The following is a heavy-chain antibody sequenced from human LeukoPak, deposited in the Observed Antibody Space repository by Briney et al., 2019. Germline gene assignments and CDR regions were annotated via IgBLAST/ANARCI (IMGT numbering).Heavy chain of an antibody. D-gene: IGHD6-6*01. CDR1: GGSISSSTYS. V-gene: IGHV4-39*01. Sequence: PSETLSLTCTVSGGSISSSTYSWGWIRQPPGKGLEWIGSIYYSGSTNYNPSLKSRVTISVDTSKSQFSLKLSSVTAADTAVYYCAGQGSSSSPVDYWGQGTLVTVSS. CDR2: IYYSGST. J-gene: IGHJ4*02. CDR3: AGQGSSSSPVDY.